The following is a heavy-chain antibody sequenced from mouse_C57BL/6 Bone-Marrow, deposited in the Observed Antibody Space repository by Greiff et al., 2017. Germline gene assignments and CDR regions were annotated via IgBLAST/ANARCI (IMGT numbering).Heavy chain of an antibody. CDR2: IDPENGDT. J-gene: IGHJ4*01. Sequence: EVQLQESGAELVRPGASVKLSCTASGFNIKDDYMHWVKQRPEPGLEWIGWIDPENGDTEYASKFQGQATITAYNSSNTACLQLSSLTSEDTAVYYGTFTVFYYAMDYWGQGTSVTVSS. CDR3: TFTVFYYAMDY. CDR1: GFNIKDDY. V-gene: IGHV14-4*01.